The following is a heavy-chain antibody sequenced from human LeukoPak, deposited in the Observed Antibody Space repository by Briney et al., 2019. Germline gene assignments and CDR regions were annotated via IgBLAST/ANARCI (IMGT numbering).Heavy chain of an antibody. V-gene: IGHV1-69*04. Sequence: SVKVSCKASGGTFSSYAISWVRQAPGQGLEWMGRIIPILGIANYAQKFQGRVTITADKSTSTAYMELSSLRSEDTAVYYCARVYYDSSVYWDGDFQHWGQGTLVTVSS. CDR1: GGTFSSYA. J-gene: IGHJ1*01. D-gene: IGHD3-22*01. CDR2: IIPILGIA. CDR3: ARVYYDSSVYWDGDFQH.